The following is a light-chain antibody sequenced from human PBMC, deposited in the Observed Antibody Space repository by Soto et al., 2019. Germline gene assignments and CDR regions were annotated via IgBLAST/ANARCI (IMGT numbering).Light chain of an antibody. CDR1: QSVSSN. V-gene: IGKV3-15*01. J-gene: IGKJ2*01. CDR3: QQYNNWPLPYT. CDR2: RAS. Sequence: EIVMTQSPATLSVSPGERATLSCRASQSVSSNLAWYQQKPGQAPRLLIYRASTRATGIPARFSGSGSGTEFTLTISSLQSEDFAVYYCQQYNNWPLPYTFGQGTKLEI.